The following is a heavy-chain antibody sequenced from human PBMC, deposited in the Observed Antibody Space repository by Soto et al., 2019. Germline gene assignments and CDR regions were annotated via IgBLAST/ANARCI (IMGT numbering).Heavy chain of an antibody. J-gene: IGHJ5*02. CDR1: GFTFSSYA. CDR2: ISYDGSNK. V-gene: IGHV3-30-3*01. CDR3: ARDPSGYYDSSGYYSWFWFDP. Sequence: PGGSLRLSCAASGFTFSSYAMHWVRQAPGKGLEWVAVISYDGSNKYYADSVKGRFTISRDNSKNTLYLQMNSLRAEDTAVYYCARDPSGYYDSSGYYSWFWFDPWGQGTLVTVSS. D-gene: IGHD3-22*01.